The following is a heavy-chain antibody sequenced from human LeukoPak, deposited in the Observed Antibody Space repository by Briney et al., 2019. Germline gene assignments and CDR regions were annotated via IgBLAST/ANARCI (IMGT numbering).Heavy chain of an antibody. J-gene: IGHJ5*02. Sequence: SVKVSCKASGGTFSSYAISWVRQAPGQGLEWMGGIIPIFGTANYAQKFQGRVTITADESTSTAYMELSSLRSEDTAVYYCAGEREGDNWFDPWGQGTLVTVSS. CDR3: AGEREGDNWFDP. CDR1: GGTFSSYA. D-gene: IGHD3-16*01. V-gene: IGHV1-69*13. CDR2: IIPIFGTA.